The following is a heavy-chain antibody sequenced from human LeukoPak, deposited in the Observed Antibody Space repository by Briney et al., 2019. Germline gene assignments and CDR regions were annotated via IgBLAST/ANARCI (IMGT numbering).Heavy chain of an antibody. D-gene: IGHD3-16*01. CDR3: AKGQLGRYYYYGMDV. CDR2: ISWNSGSI. Sequence: GGSLRLSSAASGFTFDDYAMHWVRQAPGKGLEWVSGISWNSGSIGYADSVKGRFTISRDNAKNSLYLQMNSLRAEDTALYYCAKGQLGRYYYYGMDVWGQGTTVTVSS. V-gene: IGHV3-9*01. J-gene: IGHJ6*02. CDR1: GFTFDDYA.